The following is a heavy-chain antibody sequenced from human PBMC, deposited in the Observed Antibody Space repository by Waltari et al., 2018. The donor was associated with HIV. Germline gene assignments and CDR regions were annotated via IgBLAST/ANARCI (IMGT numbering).Heavy chain of an antibody. J-gene: IGHJ4*02. CDR2: ISYDGSNK. CDR1: GFTFSNYA. Sequence: QVQLVESGGGVVQPGRSLRLSCAASGFTFSNYAMHWVRQAPGKGRGGVGVISYDGSNKYYADSVKGRFTISRDNSKNTLYLQMNSLRAEDTAVYYCARDPQYCSSTSCSYYFDYWGQGTLVTVSS. CDR3: ARDPQYCSSTSCSYYFDY. D-gene: IGHD2-2*01. V-gene: IGHV3-30-3*01.